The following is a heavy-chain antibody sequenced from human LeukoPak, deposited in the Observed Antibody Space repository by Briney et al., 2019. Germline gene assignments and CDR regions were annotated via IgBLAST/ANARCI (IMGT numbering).Heavy chain of an antibody. CDR3: ARGAGDYYGSGSLYSAADLDY. Sequence: ASVKVSCKASGGTFSSYAISWVRQAPGQGLEWMGRIIPILDIANYAQKFQGRVTITADKSTSTASMELSSLRSEYAAVYDCARGAGDYYGSGSLYSAADLDYWGQGTLVTVAS. CDR1: GGTFSSYA. D-gene: IGHD3-10*01. J-gene: IGHJ4*02. CDR2: IIPILDIA. V-gene: IGHV1-69*04.